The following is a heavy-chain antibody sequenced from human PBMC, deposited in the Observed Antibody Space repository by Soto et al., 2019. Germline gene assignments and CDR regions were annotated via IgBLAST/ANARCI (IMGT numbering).Heavy chain of an antibody. CDR3: AREFYYGSGSYYAFDI. CDR1: GFTFSSYS. V-gene: IGHV3-48*01. D-gene: IGHD3-10*01. CDR2: ISSSSSTI. Sequence: GGSLRLSCAASGFTFSSYSMNWVRQAPGKGLEWVSYISSSSSTIYYADSVKGRFTISRDNAKNSLYLQMNSLRAEDTAVYYRAREFYYGSGSYYAFDIWGQGTMVTVSS. J-gene: IGHJ3*02.